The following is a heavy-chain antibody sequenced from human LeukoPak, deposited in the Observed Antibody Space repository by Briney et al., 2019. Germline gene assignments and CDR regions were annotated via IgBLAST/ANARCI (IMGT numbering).Heavy chain of an antibody. V-gene: IGHV6-1*01. CDR2: TYYRSKWYK. D-gene: IGHD6-19*01. J-gene: IGHJ5*02. CDR1: GDSVSSNSAA. Sequence: SQTLSLTCAISGDSVSSNSAAWNRIRQSPSRGLEWLGRTYYRSKWYKDYAVSVKSRITINPDTSKNQFSLQLNSVTPEDTAVYYCAKEAVAGINWFDPWGQGALVTVSS. CDR3: AKEAVAGINWFDP.